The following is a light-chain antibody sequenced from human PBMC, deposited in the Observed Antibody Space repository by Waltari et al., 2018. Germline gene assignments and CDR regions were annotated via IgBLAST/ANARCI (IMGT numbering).Light chain of an antibody. CDR3: QQSYSNVLYT. Sequence: DIQMTQSPSSLSASKGDRVTITCRASQGISSYLNWYQQKPGDAPKLLIYAVSHLESGCPSRFSGRGTGTEFTLTISSLQPEDSGTYYCQQSYSNVLYTFGQGTKLEIK. CDR2: AVS. J-gene: IGKJ2*01. V-gene: IGKV1-39*01. CDR1: QGISSY.